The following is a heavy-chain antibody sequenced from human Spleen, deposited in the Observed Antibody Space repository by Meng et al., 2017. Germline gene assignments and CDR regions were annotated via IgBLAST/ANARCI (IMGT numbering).Heavy chain of an antibody. J-gene: IGHJ4*02. CDR1: GGSFSGYY. D-gene: IGHD6-19*01. Sequence: QVQLQQWGAGLLKPSETLSRTCAGYGGSFSGYYWSWIRQPPGKGLEWIGEINHSGSTNYNPSLKSRVTISVDTSKNQFSLKLSSVTAADTAVYYCARFSGSGWYVWGQGTLVTVSS. CDR3: ARFSGSGWYV. CDR2: INHSGST. V-gene: IGHV4-34*01.